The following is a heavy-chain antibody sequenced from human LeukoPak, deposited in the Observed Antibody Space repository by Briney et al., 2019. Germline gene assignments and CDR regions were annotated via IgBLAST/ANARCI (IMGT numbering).Heavy chain of an antibody. CDR1: GDSISSGDYY. Sequence: PSETLSLTCTVSGDSISSGDYYWSWIRQPAGKGLEWIGRISSSGSTNYNPSLKSRVTISVDTSKNQFSLKLSSVTAADTAVYYCAKERYDYLRGSYRYPNYFDYWGQGTLVTVSS. J-gene: IGHJ4*02. CDR3: AKERYDYLRGSYRYPNYFDY. CDR2: ISSSGST. D-gene: IGHD3-16*02. V-gene: IGHV4-61*02.